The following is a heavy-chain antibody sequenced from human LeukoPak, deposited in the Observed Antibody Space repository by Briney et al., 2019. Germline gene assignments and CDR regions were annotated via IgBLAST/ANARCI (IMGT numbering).Heavy chain of an antibody. D-gene: IGHD3-22*01. CDR1: GFTFSIYA. J-gene: IGHJ4*02. CDR3: AKGPDSSGYQNY. V-gene: IGHV3-30-3*01. Sequence: GGSLRLSCAASGFTFSIYAMHWVRQAPGKGLEWVAVTSYDGSNKYYADSVKGRFTISRDNSKNTLYLQMNSLRAEDTAVYYCAKGPDSSGYQNYWGQGTLVTVSS. CDR2: TSYDGSNK.